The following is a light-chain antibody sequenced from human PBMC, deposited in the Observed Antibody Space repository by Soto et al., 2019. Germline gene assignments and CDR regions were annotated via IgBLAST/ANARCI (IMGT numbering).Light chain of an antibody. CDR1: QSVSGN. V-gene: IGKV3D-15*01. J-gene: IGKJ1*01. Sequence: EIVITHSPATLSVSPGERATLSCRASQSVSGNLAWYQQKPGQAPRLLIYGASTRATGIPARFSGSGSGTEFTLTISSLQSEDFAVYYCQQYNNWPPTFGQGTKVEIK. CDR3: QQYNNWPPT. CDR2: GAS.